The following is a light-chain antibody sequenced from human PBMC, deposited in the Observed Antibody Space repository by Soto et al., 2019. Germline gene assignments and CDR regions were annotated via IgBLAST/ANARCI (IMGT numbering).Light chain of an antibody. V-gene: IGKV3-11*01. J-gene: IGKJ5*01. CDR3: QQHSSSPIT. Sequence: EIVLTQSPGNLSLSPGERATLSCRASQNINRYLAWYHQKPGQPPRLLIYGPSSRATGIPARFSGSGSGTDFTLTISSLEPEDFAVYYCQQHSSSPITFGQGTRLEI. CDR1: QNINRY. CDR2: GPS.